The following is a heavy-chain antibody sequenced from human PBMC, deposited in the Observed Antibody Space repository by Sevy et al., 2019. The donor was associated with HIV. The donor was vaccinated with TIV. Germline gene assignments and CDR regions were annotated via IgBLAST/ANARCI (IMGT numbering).Heavy chain of an antibody. CDR3: ARGSGFIDDF. D-gene: IGHD3-10*01. CDR1: GFTFRNYW. J-gene: IGHJ4*02. Sequence: GGSLRLSCVVSGFTFRNYWMHWVRQAPGKGLEWVANIKEDESEIYYLDSVKGRFTISRDNAKNSLYLQMNSLRAEDTAIYYCARGSGFIDDFWGQGTLVTVSS. CDR2: IKEDESEI. V-gene: IGHV3-7*03.